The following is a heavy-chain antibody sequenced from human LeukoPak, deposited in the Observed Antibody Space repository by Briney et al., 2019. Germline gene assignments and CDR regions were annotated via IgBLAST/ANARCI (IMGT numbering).Heavy chain of an antibody. CDR3: ARVGFVEHADASGYYVFQALGYYFDY. J-gene: IGHJ4*02. CDR1: GGSISSYY. V-gene: IGHV4-59*01. CDR2: IYYSGST. D-gene: IGHD3-3*01. Sequence: SETLSLTCTVSGGSISSYYWSWIRQPPGKGLEWIGYIYYSGSTNYNPSLKSRVTISVDTSKNQFSLKLSSVTAAGTAVYYCARVGFVEHADASGYYVFQALGYYFDYWGQGTLVTVSS.